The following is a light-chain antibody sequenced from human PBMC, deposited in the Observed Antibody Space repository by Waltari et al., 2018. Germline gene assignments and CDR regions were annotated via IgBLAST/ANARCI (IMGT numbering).Light chain of an antibody. V-gene: IGLV2-11*01. CDR1: SNDVGNYDL. CDR3: CSYGGSYTWV. CDR2: DVT. Sequence: QSALTQPRSVSGSPGQSVTISCTGTSNDVGNYDLVSWYQHSPGEAPKLLIDDVTERPSGVPGRFSGSKSGNTASLTISGLQAEDEALYSCCSYGGSYTWVFGGGTTLTVL. J-gene: IGLJ2*01.